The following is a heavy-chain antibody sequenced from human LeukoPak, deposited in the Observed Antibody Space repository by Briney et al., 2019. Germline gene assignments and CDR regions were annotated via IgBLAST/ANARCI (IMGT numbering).Heavy chain of an antibody. V-gene: IGHV1-18*01. CDR1: GHTFTSYG. D-gene: IGHD2-15*01. J-gene: IGHJ4*02. Sequence: SVKVSCKASGHTFTSYGISWVRQAPGQGLEWMGWISVYNGNTNYAQKLQGRVTMTTDTSSSTVYMELSSLRSEDTAVYYCARASSGGRRIDYWGQGTLITVSS. CDR2: ISVYNGNT. CDR3: ARASSGGRRIDY.